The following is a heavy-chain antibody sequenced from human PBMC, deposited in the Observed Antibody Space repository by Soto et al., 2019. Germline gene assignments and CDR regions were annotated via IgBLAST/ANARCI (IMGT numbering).Heavy chain of an antibody. J-gene: IGHJ4*02. CDR2: IYYTGST. D-gene: IGHD7-27*01. Sequence: QVHLQESGPGLVKPSETLSLTCTVSGGSINNHYWSWIRQPPGEGLEWIGYIYYTGSTNYNPSLKSRVTTSVDTSKNQFSLNLASLTAADTAIYYCARANCYSEYWGQGTLVTVSS. CDR1: GGSINNHY. V-gene: IGHV4-59*11. CDR3: ARANCYSEY.